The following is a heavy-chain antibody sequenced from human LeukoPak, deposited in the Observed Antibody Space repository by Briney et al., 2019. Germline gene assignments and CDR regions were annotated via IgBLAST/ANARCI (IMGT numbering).Heavy chain of an antibody. V-gene: IGHV4-61*02. J-gene: IGHJ3*02. CDR2: FYTSGST. CDR1: GGSISSGSYY. D-gene: IGHD3-3*01. CDR3: ARGRITIFGVPNDAFDI. Sequence: PSETLSLTCTVSGGSISSGSYYWSWIRQPAGKGLEWIGRFYTSGSTNYNPSLKSRVTISVDTSKNQFSLKLSSVTAADTAVYYCARGRITIFGVPNDAFDIWGQGTMVTVSS.